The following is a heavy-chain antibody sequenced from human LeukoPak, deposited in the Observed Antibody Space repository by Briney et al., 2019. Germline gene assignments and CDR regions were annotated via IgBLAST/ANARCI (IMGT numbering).Heavy chain of an antibody. Sequence: GESLKISCKGSGYRFTNYWIGWVRQLPGKGLEWLGIIYPGDSDTRYSPSFQGQVTISADKSISTAYPQWSSLNASDTAMYYCARPPRDDSSAYYSAFDLWGQGTMVTVSS. J-gene: IGHJ3*01. V-gene: IGHV5-51*01. CDR1: GYRFTNYW. CDR3: ARPPRDDSSAYYSAFDL. CDR2: IYPGDSDT. D-gene: IGHD3-22*01.